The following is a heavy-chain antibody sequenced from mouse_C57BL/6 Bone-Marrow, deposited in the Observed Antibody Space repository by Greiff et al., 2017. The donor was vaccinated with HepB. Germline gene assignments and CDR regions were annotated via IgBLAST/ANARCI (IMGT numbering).Heavy chain of an antibody. D-gene: IGHD1-1*01. J-gene: IGHJ2*01. V-gene: IGHV1-55*01. CDR3: ARPLYYYGSSYHYFDY. CDR2: IYPGSGST. Sequence: QVQLQQPGAEPVKPGASVKMSCKASGYTFTSYWITWVKQRPGQGLEWIGDIYPGSGSTNYNEKFKSKATLTVDTSSSTAYMQLSSLTSEDSAVYYCARPLYYYGSSYHYFDYWGQGTTLTVSS. CDR1: GYTFTSYW.